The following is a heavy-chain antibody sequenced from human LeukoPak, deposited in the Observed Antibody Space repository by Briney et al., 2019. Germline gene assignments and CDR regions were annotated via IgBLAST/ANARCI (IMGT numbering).Heavy chain of an antibody. CDR1: GYTFTGYY. V-gene: IGHV1-2*02. D-gene: IGHD6-13*01. CDR2: INPNSGGT. J-gene: IGHJ4*02. Sequence: ASVKVSCKASGYTFTGYYMHWVRQAPGQGLEWMGWINPNSGGTNYAQKFQGRVTMTRDTSISTAYMELSRLRSDDTAVYYCARRIAAAGEADFDYWGQGTLVTVSS. CDR3: ARRIAAAGEADFDY.